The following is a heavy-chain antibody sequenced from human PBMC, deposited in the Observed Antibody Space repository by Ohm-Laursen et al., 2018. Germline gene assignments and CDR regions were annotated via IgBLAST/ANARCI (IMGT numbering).Heavy chain of an antibody. V-gene: IGHV4-31*03. J-gene: IGHJ3*02. Sequence: PSETLSLTCTVSGGSISSGGYYWSWIRQHPGKGLEWIGYIYYSGSTYYNPSLKSRVTISVDTSKNQFSLKLSSVTAADTAVYYCARDRTGDYAFDIWGQGTMVTVSS. D-gene: IGHD7-27*01. CDR2: IYYSGST. CDR1: GGSISSGGYY. CDR3: ARDRTGDYAFDI.